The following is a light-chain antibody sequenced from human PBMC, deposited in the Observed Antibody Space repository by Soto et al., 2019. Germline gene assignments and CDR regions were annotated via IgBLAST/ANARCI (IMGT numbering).Light chain of an antibody. CDR1: QSISSSY. CDR2: GTS. CDR3: QQYGDSPRT. V-gene: IGKV3-20*01. Sequence: EIVLTQSPGTLSLSPGERVTLSCRASQSISSSYLAWYQHKPGQAPRLLMYGTSSRATGIPDRFSGSGSGIDFTLTISRLEPEDFAVYYCQQYGDSPRTFGQGTKVEIK. J-gene: IGKJ1*01.